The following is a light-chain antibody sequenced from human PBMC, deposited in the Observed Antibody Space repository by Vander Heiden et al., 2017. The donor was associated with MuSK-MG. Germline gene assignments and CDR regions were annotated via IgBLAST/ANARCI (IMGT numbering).Light chain of an antibody. CDR3: QHYNNWPPFT. Sequence: EIVMTQSPATLSVSPGERATLSCRASQSVSSNLAWYQQKPGQAPRLLIYGASTRATGIPARFSGSGYGTEFTLTISIRQSEDFAVYYCQHYNNWPPFTFGHGTKVDIK. V-gene: IGKV3-15*01. CDR2: GAS. CDR1: QSVSSN. J-gene: IGKJ3*01.